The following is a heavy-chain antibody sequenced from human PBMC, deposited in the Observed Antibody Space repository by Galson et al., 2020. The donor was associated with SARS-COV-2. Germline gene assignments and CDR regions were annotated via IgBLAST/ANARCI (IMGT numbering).Heavy chain of an antibody. CDR3: ARDVHTAESSFDY. V-gene: IGHV4-39*07. Sequence: SETLSLTCTVSGGSISSSSYYWGWIRQPPGKGLEWIGSIYYSGSTNYNPSLKSRVTISVDTSKNQFSLKLSSVTAADTAVYYCARDVHTAESSFDYWGQGTLGTVSS. J-gene: IGHJ4*02. CDR2: IYYSGST. CDR1: GGSISSSSYY.